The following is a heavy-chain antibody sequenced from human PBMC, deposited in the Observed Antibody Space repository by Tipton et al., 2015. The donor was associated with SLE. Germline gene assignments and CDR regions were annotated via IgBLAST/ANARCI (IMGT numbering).Heavy chain of an antibody. Sequence: SLRLSCAASGFTFSSNWMSWVRQGPGKGLEWVSAISGSGGSTYYADSVKGRFTISREHSKNTLYLQMNSLRAEDTAVYYCAKDQGIVVVIAIQGWGQGTLVTVSS. D-gene: IGHD2-21*01. CDR1: GFTFSSNW. V-gene: IGHV3-23*01. CDR2: ISGSGGST. J-gene: IGHJ4*02. CDR3: AKDQGIVVVIAIQG.